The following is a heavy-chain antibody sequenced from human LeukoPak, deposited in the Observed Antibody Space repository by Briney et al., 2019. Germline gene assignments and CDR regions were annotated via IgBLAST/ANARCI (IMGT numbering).Heavy chain of an antibody. J-gene: IGHJ3*02. CDR2: IIPIFGTA. Sequence: ASVKVSCKASGGTFSSYAISWVRQAPGQGLEWMGGIIPIFGTANYAQKFQGRVTITTDESTSTAYMELSRLRSDDTAVYYCARVRGIAVAPDAFDIWGQGTMVTVSS. V-gene: IGHV1-69*05. D-gene: IGHD6-19*01. CDR1: GGTFSSYA. CDR3: ARVRGIAVAPDAFDI.